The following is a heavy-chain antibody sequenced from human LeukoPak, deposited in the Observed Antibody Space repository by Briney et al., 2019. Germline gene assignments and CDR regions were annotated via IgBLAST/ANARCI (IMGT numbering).Heavy chain of an antibody. Sequence: PGGSLRLSCAASGFTFSSYGMPWVRQAPGKGLEWVAVIWYDGSNKYYADSVKGRFTISRDNSKNTLYLQMNSLRAEDTAVYYCAKDRGVTYYYYGMDVWGQGTTVTVSS. V-gene: IGHV3-33*06. CDR1: GFTFSSYG. D-gene: IGHD3-10*01. CDR3: AKDRGVTYYYYGMDV. CDR2: IWYDGSNK. J-gene: IGHJ6*02.